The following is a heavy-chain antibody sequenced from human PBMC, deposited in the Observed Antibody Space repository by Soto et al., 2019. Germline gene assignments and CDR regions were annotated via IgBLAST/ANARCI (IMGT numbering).Heavy chain of an antibody. Sequence: ASVKVSCKASGYTFTSYGISWVRQAPGQGLEWMGWISAYNGNTNYARKLQGRVTMTTDTSTSTAYMELRSLRSDDTAVYYCARTDIVVVVAAKGGYIDYWGQGTLVTVSS. D-gene: IGHD2-15*01. J-gene: IGHJ4*02. CDR2: ISAYNGNT. CDR3: ARTDIVVVVAAKGGYIDY. V-gene: IGHV1-18*01. CDR1: GYTFTSYG.